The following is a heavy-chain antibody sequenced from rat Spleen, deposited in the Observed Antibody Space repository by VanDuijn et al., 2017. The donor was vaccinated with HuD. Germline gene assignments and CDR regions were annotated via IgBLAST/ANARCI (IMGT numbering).Heavy chain of an antibody. V-gene: IGHV5-27*01. CDR3: TTDMCDY. CDR1: GFTFSNYD. Sequence: EVQLVESGGGLVQPGRSLKLSCAASGFTFSNYDMAWVRQAPTKGLEWVASISPSGGSTYYRDSVKGRFTVSRDNAKSTLYLQMDSLRSEDTATYYCTTDMCDYWGQGTLVTVSS. D-gene: IGHD1-6*01. J-gene: IGHJ3*01. CDR2: ISPSGGST.